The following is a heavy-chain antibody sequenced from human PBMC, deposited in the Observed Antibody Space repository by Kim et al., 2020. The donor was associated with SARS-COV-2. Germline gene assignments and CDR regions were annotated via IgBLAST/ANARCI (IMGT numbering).Heavy chain of an antibody. Sequence: YYADSVRGRFTTSRDNAKNSLYLQMNRLRAEDTAVYYCARNKWNYYGMDVWGQGTTVTVSS. J-gene: IGHJ6*02. D-gene: IGHD1-26*01. V-gene: IGHV3-21*01. CDR3: ARNKWNYYGMDV.